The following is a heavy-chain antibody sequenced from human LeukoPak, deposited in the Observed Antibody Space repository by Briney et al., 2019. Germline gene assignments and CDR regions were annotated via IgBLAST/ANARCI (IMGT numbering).Heavy chain of an antibody. J-gene: IGHJ4*02. CDR3: ARAGGYDSSGYDEFDY. Sequence: GGSLRLSCAASGFTFSSYNMNWVRQAPGKGLEWVSSISSSSSYIYYADSVKGRFTISRDNAKNSLYLQMNSLRAEDTAVYYCARAGGYDSSGYDEFDYWGQGTLVTVSS. D-gene: IGHD3-22*01. CDR1: GFTFSSYN. V-gene: IGHV3-21*01. CDR2: ISSSSSYI.